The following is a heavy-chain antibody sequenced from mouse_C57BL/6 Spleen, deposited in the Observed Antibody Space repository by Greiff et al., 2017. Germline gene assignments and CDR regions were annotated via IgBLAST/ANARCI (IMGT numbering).Heavy chain of an antibody. J-gene: IGHJ2*01. Sequence: QVQLKESGAELMKPGASVKLSCKATGYTFTGYWIEWVQQRPGHGLEWIGEILPGSGSTNYTEKFKGKATFTADTSSNTAYMQLSSLTTEDSAIYYCARRSYYYGSSDGYWGQGTTLTVSS. CDR1: GYTFTGYW. CDR2: ILPGSGST. CDR3: ARRSYYYGSSDGY. D-gene: IGHD1-1*01. V-gene: IGHV1-9*01.